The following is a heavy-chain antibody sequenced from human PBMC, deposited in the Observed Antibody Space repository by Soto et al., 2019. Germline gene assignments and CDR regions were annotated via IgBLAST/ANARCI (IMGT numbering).Heavy chain of an antibody. Sequence: ASVKVSCKASGFTFTSSAVQWVRQARGQRLEWIGWIVVGSGNTNYAQKFQERVTITRDMSTSTAYMELSSLRSEDTAVYYCAADLFSNQARWLVDFYGMDVWGQGTTVTVSS. J-gene: IGHJ6*02. CDR2: IVVGSGNT. V-gene: IGHV1-58*01. D-gene: IGHD6-19*01. CDR3: AADLFSNQARWLVDFYGMDV. CDR1: GFTFTSSA.